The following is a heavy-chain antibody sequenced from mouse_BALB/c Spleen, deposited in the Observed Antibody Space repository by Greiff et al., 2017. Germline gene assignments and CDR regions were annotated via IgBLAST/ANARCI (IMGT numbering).Heavy chain of an antibody. CDR3: ARHGSSPDY. J-gene: IGHJ2*01. D-gene: IGHD1-1*01. Sequence: VHLVESGPELVKPGASVKISCKASGYSFTSYYIHWVKQRPGQGLEWIGWIFPGSGNTKYNEKFKGKATLTADTSSSTAYMQLSSLTSEDSAVYFCARHGSSPDYWGQGTTLTVSS. V-gene: IGHV1-66*01. CDR1: GYSFTSYY. CDR2: IFPGSGNT.